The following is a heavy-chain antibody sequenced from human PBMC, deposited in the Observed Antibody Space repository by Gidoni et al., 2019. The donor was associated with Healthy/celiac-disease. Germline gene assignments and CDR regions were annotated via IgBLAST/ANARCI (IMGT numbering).Heavy chain of an antibody. CDR1: GGSISRGGYS. D-gene: IGHD2-2*01. CDR2: IYHSGST. CDR3: ARASPGTYARGAFDI. V-gene: IGHV4-30-2*01. J-gene: IGHJ3*02. Sequence: QLQLQESGSGLVKPSQTLSLTCAVSGGSISRGGYSWSWIRQPPGKGLEWIGYIYHSGSTYYNPSLKSRVTISVDRSKNQFSLKLSSVTATDTAVYYCARASPGTYARGAFDIWGQGTMVTVSS.